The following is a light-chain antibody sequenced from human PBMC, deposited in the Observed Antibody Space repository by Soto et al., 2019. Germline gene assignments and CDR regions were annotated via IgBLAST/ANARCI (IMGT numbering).Light chain of an antibody. J-gene: IGLJ2*01. V-gene: IGLV4-60*03. CDR2: LEGGESY. CDR3: ETWDSYTVI. Sequence: QSVLTQSSSASASLGSSVKLTCTLSSGHSSYIIAWHQQQPGKAPRYLMKLEGGESYTKGSGVPDRFSGSTSGADRYVTISNVQPEDEADYYCETWDSYTVIFGGGTKVTVL. CDR1: SGHSSYI.